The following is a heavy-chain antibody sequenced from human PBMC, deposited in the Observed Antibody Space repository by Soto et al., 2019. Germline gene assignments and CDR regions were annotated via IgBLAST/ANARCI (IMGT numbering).Heavy chain of an antibody. CDR3: TRGHWALDS. CDR2: IYXNGST. D-gene: IGHD3-16*01. Sequence: XXTLSLTCTVSCGSITTYYWSWIRQPPGKGMEWXAYIYXNGSTNYNHSXXSRVTISXXKSKNQSSLQLTSVTAADTAVYYCTRGHWALDSWAQGTLVTVSS. J-gene: IGHJ5*01. CDR1: CGSITTYY. V-gene: IGHV4-59*01.